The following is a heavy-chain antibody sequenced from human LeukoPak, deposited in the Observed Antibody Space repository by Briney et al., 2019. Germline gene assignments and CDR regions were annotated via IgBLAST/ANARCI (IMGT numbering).Heavy chain of an antibody. J-gene: IGHJ3*02. D-gene: IGHD4-17*01. CDR3: ARGSMTTVTTTFDI. CDR1: GGSFSGYY. CDR2: INHSGST. Sequence: SETPSLTCAVYGGSFSGYYWSWLRQPPGKGLEWIGEINHSGSTNYNPSLKSRVTISVDTSKNQFSLKLSSVTAADTAVYYCARGSMTTVTTTFDIWGQGTMVTVSS. V-gene: IGHV4-34*01.